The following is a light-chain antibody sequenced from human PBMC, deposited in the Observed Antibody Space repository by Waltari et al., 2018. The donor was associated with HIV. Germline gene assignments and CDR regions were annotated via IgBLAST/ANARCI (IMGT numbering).Light chain of an antibody. CDR1: NNCSKK. Sequence: SYELTQPLSVSVALGQTARITSRGDNNCSKKVRWYQQKPGQAPVLVIYRNTNRPPGIPERFSGSNSGNTATLTITRAQVGDEADYCWHVWDRATGVFGTGTTVTVL. CDR2: RNT. J-gene: IGLJ1*01. V-gene: IGLV3-9*01. CDR3: HVWDRATGV.